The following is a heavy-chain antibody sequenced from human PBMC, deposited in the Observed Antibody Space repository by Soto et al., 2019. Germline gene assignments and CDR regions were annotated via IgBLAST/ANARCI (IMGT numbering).Heavy chain of an antibody. CDR2: ICYDGSNH. V-gene: IGHV3-33*01. J-gene: IGHJ4*02. CDR1: GFTFSSYG. D-gene: IGHD3-16*01. CDR3: ARERGNYLDY. Sequence: PGGSLTLSCAASGFTFSSYGMHWVRQAPGKGLEWVAVICYDGSNHYNADPVKGRFTISSANSNNTLYLQMTSLRAEATAVYYCARERGNYLDYWGQGTLVTVSS.